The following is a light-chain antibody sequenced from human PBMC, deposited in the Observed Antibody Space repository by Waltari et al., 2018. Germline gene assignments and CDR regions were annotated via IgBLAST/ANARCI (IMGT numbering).Light chain of an antibody. CDR2: EAS. CDR3: QQRSNWPPLT. V-gene: IGKV3-11*01. J-gene: IGKJ4*01. Sequence: EIVLTQFPATLSLSPGESATLTCRPSQSVSNLLAWYQQKPGQAPRLLIYEASKRATGIPARFSGSGSGTDFTLTISSLEPEDFAVYYCQQRSNWPPLTFGGGTKVEIK. CDR1: QSVSNL.